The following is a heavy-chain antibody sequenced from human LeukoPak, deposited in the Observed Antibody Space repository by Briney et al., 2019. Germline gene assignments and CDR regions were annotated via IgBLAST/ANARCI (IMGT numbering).Heavy chain of an antibody. CDR1: GFTVSSNY. J-gene: IGHJ4*02. D-gene: IGHD5-24*01. Sequence: GGSLRLSCAASGFTVSSNYMSWVRQAPGKGLEWVSVIYSGGSTYYADSVKGRFTISRDNSKNTLYLQMNSLRAEDTAVYYCASSRSGWLQYNYWGQGALVTVSS. CDR3: ASSRSGWLQYNY. V-gene: IGHV3-66*01. CDR2: IYSGGST.